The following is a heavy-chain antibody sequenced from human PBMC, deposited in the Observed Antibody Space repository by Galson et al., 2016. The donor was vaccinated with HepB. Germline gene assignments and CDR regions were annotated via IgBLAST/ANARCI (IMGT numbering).Heavy chain of an antibody. CDR3: VRARLLRYFDLFPSGYYGMDV. V-gene: IGHV4-34*01. CDR1: GASFGDFS. CDR2: INDGGSA. Sequence: SETLSLTCAVSGASFGDFSWSWIRQSPGKGLEWIGEINDGGSANYSPSLKTRVTISIDTSKNQFSLNLSSVTAADTAIYYCVRARLLRYFDLFPSGYYGMDVWGQGTTVTVSS. D-gene: IGHD3-9*01. J-gene: IGHJ6*02.